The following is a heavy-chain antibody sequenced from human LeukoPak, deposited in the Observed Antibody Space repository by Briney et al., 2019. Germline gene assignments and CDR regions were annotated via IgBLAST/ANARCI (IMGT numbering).Heavy chain of an antibody. CDR3: ASAPVGATSSFDY. CDR2: IYYSGST. D-gene: IGHD1-26*01. Sequence: SETLSLTCTVSGGSISSYYWSWIRQPPGKGLEWIGYIYYSGSTNYNPSLKSRVTISVDTSKNQFSLKLSSVTAADTAVYYCASAPVGATSSFDYWGQGTLATVSS. V-gene: IGHV4-59*08. J-gene: IGHJ4*02. CDR1: GGSISSYY.